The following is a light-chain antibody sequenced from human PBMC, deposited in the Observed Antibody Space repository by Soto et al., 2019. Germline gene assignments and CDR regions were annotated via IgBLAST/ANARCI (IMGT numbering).Light chain of an antibody. CDR1: QAISNY. CDR3: QQYDNLPRS. V-gene: IGKV1-33*01. J-gene: IGKJ5*01. CDR2: DAS. Sequence: DIQMTQSPSSLSASVGDSVTITCQASQAISNYLNWYQQKPGKAPKLLIYDASNLETGVPSRFSGSGSGTDFTFTISSLQPEDIATYYCQQYDNLPRSFGQGTRLEIK.